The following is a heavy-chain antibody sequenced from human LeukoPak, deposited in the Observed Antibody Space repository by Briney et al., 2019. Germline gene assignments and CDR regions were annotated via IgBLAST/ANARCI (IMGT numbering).Heavy chain of an antibody. V-gene: IGHV4-34*01. D-gene: IGHD3-3*01. CDR2: INHSGST. J-gene: IGHJ5*02. CDR3: ARVNYDFWRLKNWFDP. Sequence: SETLSLTCAVYSGSFSGYYWSWIRQPPGKGLEWMGEINHSGSTKYNTSLKSRVTISVDTSKNQFALKLSSVTAADTAVYYCARVNYDFWRLKNWFDPWGQGTLVTVSS. CDR1: SGSFSGYY.